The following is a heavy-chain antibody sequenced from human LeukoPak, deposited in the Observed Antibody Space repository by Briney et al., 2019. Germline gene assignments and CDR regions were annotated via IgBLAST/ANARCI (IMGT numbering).Heavy chain of an antibody. CDR2: ISYDGSNK. Sequence: GGSLRLSCAASGFTFSGYGMHWVRQAPGKGLEWVAVISYDGSNKYYADSVKGRFTISRDNSKNTLYLQMNSLRAEDTAVYYCAKDWQQLTYDWFDPWGQGTLVTVSS. J-gene: IGHJ5*02. CDR1: GFTFSGYG. D-gene: IGHD6-13*01. CDR3: AKDWQQLTYDWFDP. V-gene: IGHV3-30*18.